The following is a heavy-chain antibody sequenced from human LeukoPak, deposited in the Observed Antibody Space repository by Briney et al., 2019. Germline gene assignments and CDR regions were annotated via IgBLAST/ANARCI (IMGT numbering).Heavy chain of an antibody. J-gene: IGHJ4*02. CDR3: AKDHPSSGWPAFDY. D-gene: IGHD6-19*01. CDR1: GFSVSSRA. V-gene: IGHV3-23*01. Sequence: PGGSLRLSCAASGFSVSSRAMSWVRQAPGKGLEWVSSISNIDKTYYADSVRGRFTISRDNTENTVSLQMDSLRAEDTALYFCAKDHPSSGWPAFDYWGQGTLVTVSP. CDR2: ISNIDKT.